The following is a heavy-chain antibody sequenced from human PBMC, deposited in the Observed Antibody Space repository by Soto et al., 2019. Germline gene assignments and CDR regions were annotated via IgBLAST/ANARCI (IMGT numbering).Heavy chain of an antibody. Sequence: QVQLVQSGAEVQKPGSSVKVSCKASGGTFSSYAISWVRQAPGQGLEWMGGIIPIFGTANYAQKFQGRVTITADKSTSTAYMELSSLRSEDTAVYYCARPMTTVVTHYYYYGMDVWGQGTTVTVSS. CDR2: IIPIFGTA. CDR1: GGTFSSYA. J-gene: IGHJ6*02. V-gene: IGHV1-69*06. CDR3: ARPMTTVVTHYYYYGMDV. D-gene: IGHD4-17*01.